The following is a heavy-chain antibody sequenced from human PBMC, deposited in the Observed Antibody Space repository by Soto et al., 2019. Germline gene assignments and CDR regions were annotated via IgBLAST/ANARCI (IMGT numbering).Heavy chain of an antibody. CDR1: GFTFSSYW. V-gene: IGHV3-74*01. CDR2: TDSDGSFT. J-gene: IGHJ4*02. D-gene: IGHD2-21*02. CDR3: ARGGDPDY. Sequence: GSLRLSCVASGFTFSSYWMHWVRRTPGQGLVWVSHTDSDGSFTTYADSVKGRFTISRDNAKSTLYLQMNNLRAEDTAVYYCARGGDPDYWGQGTLVTVSS.